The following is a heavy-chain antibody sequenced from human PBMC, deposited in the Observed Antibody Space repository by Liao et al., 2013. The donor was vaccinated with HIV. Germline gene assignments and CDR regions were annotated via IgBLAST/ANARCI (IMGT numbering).Heavy chain of an antibody. CDR3: ARAAGYYDFWGGFGIVAGAFDI. Sequence: QLQLQESGPGLVKPSETLSLTCTVSGGSISRRSYYWGWVRQPPGKGLEWIGTIYYSGNTYYNPSLKSRVTISVDTSKNQFSLKLSSVTAADTAVYYCARAAGYYDFWGGFGIVAGAFDIWGQGTMVTVSS. CDR1: GGSISRRSYY. V-gene: IGHV4-39*07. J-gene: IGHJ3*02. D-gene: IGHD3-3*01. CDR2: IYYSGNT.